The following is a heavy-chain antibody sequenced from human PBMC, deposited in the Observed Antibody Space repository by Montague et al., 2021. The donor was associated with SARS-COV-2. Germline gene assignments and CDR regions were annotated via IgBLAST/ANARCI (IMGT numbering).Heavy chain of an antibody. V-gene: IGHV4-59*01. J-gene: IGHJ6*02. D-gene: IGHD2-15*01. CDR3: ARAGGGSSYNYYGLDV. CDR1: GGSINSFY. CDR2: VYYTGGT. Sequence: SETLSLTCSISGGSINSFYWNCIRQSLGKGLEWIGYVYYTGGTNYNPSLKSRATISVDTSKNQFSLTVGSVTAADTAVYYCARAGGGSSYNYYGLDVWGQGTTVTVSS.